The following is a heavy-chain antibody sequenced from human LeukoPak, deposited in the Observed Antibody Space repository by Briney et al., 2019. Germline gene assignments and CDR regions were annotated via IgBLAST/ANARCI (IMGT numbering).Heavy chain of an antibody. V-gene: IGHV1-69*06. D-gene: IGHD1-26*01. J-gene: IGHJ3*02. CDR1: GGTFSSYA. Sequence: SVKVSCKASGGTFSSYAISWVRQAPGQGLEWMGGIIPIFGTANYAQKFQGRVTITADKSTSTAYMELSSLRSEDTAVYYCARDRSLAGAGGYAFDIWGQGTMVTVSS. CDR2: IIPIFGTA. CDR3: ARDRSLAGAGGYAFDI.